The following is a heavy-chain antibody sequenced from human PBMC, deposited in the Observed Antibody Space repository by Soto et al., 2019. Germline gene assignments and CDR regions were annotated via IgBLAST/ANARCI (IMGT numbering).Heavy chain of an antibody. CDR2: ISAYNGNT. CDR1: GYTFTSYG. D-gene: IGHD4-4*01. J-gene: IGHJ5*02. CDR3: ARDLRYSNVNWFDP. V-gene: IGHV1-18*04. Sequence: ASVKVSCKASGYTFTSYGISWVRQAPGQGLEWMGWISAYNGNTNYAQKLQGRVTMTTDTSTSTAYMELRGLRSDDTAVYYCARDLRYSNVNWFDPWGQGTLVTVS.